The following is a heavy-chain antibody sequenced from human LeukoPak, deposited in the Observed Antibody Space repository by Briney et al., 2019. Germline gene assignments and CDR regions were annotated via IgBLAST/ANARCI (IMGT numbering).Heavy chain of an antibody. CDR1: GYTFTSYG. CDR2: MNPNSGNT. D-gene: IGHD4-17*01. CDR3: ARRGYGAGGTFDY. Sequence: ASVKVSCKASGYTFTSYGINWVRQATGQGLEWMGWMNPNSGNTGYAQKFQGRVTITRNTSISTAYMELSSLRSEDTAVYYCARRGYGAGGTFDYWGQGTLVTVSS. J-gene: IGHJ4*02. V-gene: IGHV1-8*03.